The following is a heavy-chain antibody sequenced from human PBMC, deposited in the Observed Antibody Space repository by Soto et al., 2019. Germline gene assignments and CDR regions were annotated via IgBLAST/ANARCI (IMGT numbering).Heavy chain of an antibody. J-gene: IGHJ4*02. CDR3: ATEYSSSSDFDY. D-gene: IGHD6-6*01. CDR2: IKQDGSEK. CDR1: GFTFSRYW. Sequence: EVQLVESGGGLVQPGGSLRLSCAASGFTFSRYWMSWVRQAPGKGLEWVANIKQDGSEKYYVDSVKGRFTISRDNAKNSRYLQMNSLRAEDTAVYYCATEYSSSSDFDYWGQGTLVTVSS. V-gene: IGHV3-7*01.